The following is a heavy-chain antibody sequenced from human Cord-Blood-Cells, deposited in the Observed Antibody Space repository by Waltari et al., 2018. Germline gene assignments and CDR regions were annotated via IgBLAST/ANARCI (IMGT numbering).Heavy chain of an antibody. J-gene: IGHJ4*02. V-gene: IGHV4-31*03. Sequence: QVQLQESGPGLVKPSQPLSLTCTVPVGSVSSVGYSWSWIRQHPGKGLEWIGYIYYSGSTYYNPSLKSRVTISVDTSKNQFSLKLSSVTAADTAVYYCAGAQMSYSSFDYWGQGTLVTVSS. CDR3: AGAQMSYSSFDY. D-gene: IGHD6-13*01. CDR1: VGSVSSVGYS. CDR2: IYYSGST.